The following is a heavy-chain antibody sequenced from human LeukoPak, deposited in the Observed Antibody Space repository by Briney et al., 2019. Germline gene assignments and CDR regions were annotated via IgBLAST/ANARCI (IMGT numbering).Heavy chain of an antibody. CDR1: GFTFSSYA. V-gene: IGHV3-30*04. CDR3: ARETTVTTLGAFDI. Sequence: QSGGSLRLSCAASGFTFSSYAMHWVRQAPGKGLEWVAVISYDGSNKYYADSVKGRFTISRDNSKNTLYLQMNSLRAEDTAVYYCARETTVTTLGAFDIWGQGTTVTVSS. CDR2: ISYDGSNK. D-gene: IGHD4-17*01. J-gene: IGHJ3*02.